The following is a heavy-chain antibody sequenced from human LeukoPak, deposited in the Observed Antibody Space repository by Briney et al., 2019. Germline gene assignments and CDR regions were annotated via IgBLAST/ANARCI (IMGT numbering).Heavy chain of an antibody. V-gene: IGHV4-39*01. J-gene: IGHJ4*02. D-gene: IGHD6-19*01. CDR3: ARLSGYTSGWYVDY. Sequence: SETLSLTCTVSGGSTSSSSYYWGWIRQPPGKGLEWIGTMYYSGSTYYNPPLKSRVTMSVDTSKNQFSLKLSSVTAADTAVYYCARLSGYTSGWYVDYWGQGTLVTVPS. CDR1: GGSTSSSSYY. CDR2: MYYSGST.